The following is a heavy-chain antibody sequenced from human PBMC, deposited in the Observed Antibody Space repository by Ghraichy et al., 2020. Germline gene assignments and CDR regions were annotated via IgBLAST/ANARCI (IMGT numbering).Heavy chain of an antibody. V-gene: IGHV1-2*06. J-gene: IGHJ5*02. D-gene: IGHD2-15*01. CDR3: TRAAGYGFDP. CDR2: INSNSGGT. CDR1: AYSFTGHY. Sequence: ASVKVSCKASAYSFTGHYIHWVRQAPGQGLEWMGHINSNSGGTNYAQKFQGRVTMTRDTSINIAYMELSRLGFDDTAIYYCTRAAGYGFDPWGQGTLVTVSS.